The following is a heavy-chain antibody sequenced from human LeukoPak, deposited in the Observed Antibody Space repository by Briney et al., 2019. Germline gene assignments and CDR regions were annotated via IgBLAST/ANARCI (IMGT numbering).Heavy chain of an antibody. J-gene: IGHJ6*02. D-gene: IGHD3-10*01. V-gene: IGHV1-2*02. CDR1: GYTFTSYY. CDR3: ARDNSYFGSVHYYYYGMDV. CDR2: INPNSGGT. Sequence: ASVKVSCKASGYTFTSYYMHWVRQAPGQGLEWMGWINPNSGGTNYAQKFQGRVTMTRDTSISTAYMELSRLRSDDTAVYYCARDNSYFGSVHYYYYGMDVWGQGTTVTVS.